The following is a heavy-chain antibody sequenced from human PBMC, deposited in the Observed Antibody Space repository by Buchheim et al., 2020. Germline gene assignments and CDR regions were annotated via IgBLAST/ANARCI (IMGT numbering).Heavy chain of an antibody. CDR1: GYTLIGYY. D-gene: IGHD3-22*01. CDR3: ARASPYDFDSSGFYVNDY. J-gene: IGHJ4*02. V-gene: IGHV1-2*06. Sequence: QVVLEQSGAEMRKPGAPVKVSCKASGYTLIGYYMDGLRQAPGQGPEWMGRYNPKTGDTNSAQKFQDRVTLTGDTSISTVYLELSRLETDDSAVYYCARASPYDFDSSGFYVNDYWGQGTL. CDR2: YNPKTGDT.